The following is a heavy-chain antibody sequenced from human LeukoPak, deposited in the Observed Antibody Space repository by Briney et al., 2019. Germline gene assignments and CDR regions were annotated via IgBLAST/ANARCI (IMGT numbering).Heavy chain of an antibody. D-gene: IGHD6-19*01. CDR2: NIPIFGTA. J-gene: IGHJ4*02. CDR1: GGTFSSYA. CDR3: ARGVQGWNFDY. Sequence: ASVKGSCKASGGTFSSYAISWVRQAPGQGLEWMRGNIPIFGTANYAQKFQGRVTITADESTSTAYMELSSLRSEDTAVYYCARGVQGWNFDYWGQGTLVTVSS. V-gene: IGHV1-69*13.